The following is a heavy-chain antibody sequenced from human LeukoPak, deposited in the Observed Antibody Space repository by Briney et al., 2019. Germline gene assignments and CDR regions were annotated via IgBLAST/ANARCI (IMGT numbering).Heavy chain of an antibody. D-gene: IGHD6-19*01. V-gene: IGHV3-30*03. CDR3: ARVSIGWYHFDY. CDR1: GFTFSSYG. Sequence: QAGGSLRLSCAASGFTFSSYGMHWVRQAPGKGLEWVAVISYDGSNKYYADSVKGRFTISRDNSKNTLYLQMNSLRAEDTAVYYCARVSIGWYHFDYWGQGTLVTVSS. CDR2: ISYDGSNK. J-gene: IGHJ4*02.